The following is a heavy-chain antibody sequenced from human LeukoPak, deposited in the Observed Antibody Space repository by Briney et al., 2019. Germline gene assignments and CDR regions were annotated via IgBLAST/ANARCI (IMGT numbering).Heavy chain of an antibody. J-gene: IGHJ4*02. CDR3: ARVKWFGELNFDY. Sequence: GGSLRLSCAASGFTFSSYGMHWVRQAPGKGLEWVAVIWYDGSNKYYADSVKGRFTISRDNSKNTLYLQMNSLRAEDTAVYYCARVKWFGELNFDYWGQGTLVTASS. D-gene: IGHD3-10*01. CDR1: GFTFSSYG. V-gene: IGHV3-33*01. CDR2: IWYDGSNK.